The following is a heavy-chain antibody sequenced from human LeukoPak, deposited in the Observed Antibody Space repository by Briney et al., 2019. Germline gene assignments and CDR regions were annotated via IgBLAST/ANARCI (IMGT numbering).Heavy chain of an antibody. V-gene: IGHV3-21*01. CDR1: GFTFSSYS. Sequence: GGSLRLSRAASGFTFSSYSMSWVRQAPGEGLEWVSSISVSIGYTYYTDSVKGRFTISRDNARNSLYLQMNSLRAEDTAVYYCARDEAGDYWGQGTLVTVSS. CDR2: ISVSIGYT. CDR3: ARDEAGDY. J-gene: IGHJ4*02.